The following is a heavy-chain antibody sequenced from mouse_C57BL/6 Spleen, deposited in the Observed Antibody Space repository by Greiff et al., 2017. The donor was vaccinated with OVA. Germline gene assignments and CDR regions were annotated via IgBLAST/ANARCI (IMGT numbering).Heavy chain of an antibody. D-gene: IGHD1-1*01. V-gene: IGHV1-81*01. CDR1: GYTFTSYG. J-gene: IGHJ2*01. Sequence: QVQLKESGAELARPGASVKLSCKASGYTFTSYGISWVKQRTGQGLEWIGEIYPRSGNTYYNEKFKGKATLTADKSSSTAYMELRSLTSEDSAVYFCARGCSTYYFDYWGQGTTLTVSS. CDR2: IYPRSGNT. CDR3: ARGCSTYYFDY.